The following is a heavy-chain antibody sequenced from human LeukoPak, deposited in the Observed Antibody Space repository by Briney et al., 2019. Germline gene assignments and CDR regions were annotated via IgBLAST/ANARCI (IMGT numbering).Heavy chain of an antibody. CDR3: AKASVWTMVRVVSYFDE. CDR1: GFTFSSYG. CDR2: ISGSGDNT. J-gene: IGHJ4*02. D-gene: IGHD3-10*01. Sequence: QPGGSLRLSCAASGFTFSSYGMTWVRQAPGKGLEWVSGISGSGDNTWYADSVKGRFTISRDNSKKTLDLQMHSLRAEDTAVYYCAKASVWTMVRVVSYFDEWGQGIQVTVSS. V-gene: IGHV3-23*01.